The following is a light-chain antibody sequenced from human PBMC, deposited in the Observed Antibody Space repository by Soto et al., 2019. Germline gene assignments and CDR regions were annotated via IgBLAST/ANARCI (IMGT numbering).Light chain of an antibody. CDR2: GTS. V-gene: IGKV3-15*01. Sequence: ETLMTQSPATLSVSPGERATLSCRASQSVNNNLAWYQQKLGQAPRVLIYGTSTRATGVPARFSGSGSGTEFTLTISSLQSEDFAVYYCQQCNNWPITFGQGTRLEIK. CDR1: QSVNNN. CDR3: QQCNNWPIT. J-gene: IGKJ5*01.